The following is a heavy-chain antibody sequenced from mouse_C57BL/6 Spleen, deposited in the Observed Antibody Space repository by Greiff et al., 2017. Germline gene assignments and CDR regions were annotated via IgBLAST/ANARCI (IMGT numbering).Heavy chain of an antibody. CDR1: GYTFTEYT. CDR2: FYPGSGSI. Sequence: VQLQQSGAELVKPGASVKLSCKASGYTFTEYTIHWVKQRSGQGLEWIGWFYPGSGSIKYNEKFKDKATLTADKSSSTVYMELSRLTSEDSAVYFCARHEEGITTVVAKGYAMDYWGQGTSVTVSS. J-gene: IGHJ4*01. V-gene: IGHV1-62-2*01. CDR3: ARHEEGITTVVAKGYAMDY. D-gene: IGHD1-1*01.